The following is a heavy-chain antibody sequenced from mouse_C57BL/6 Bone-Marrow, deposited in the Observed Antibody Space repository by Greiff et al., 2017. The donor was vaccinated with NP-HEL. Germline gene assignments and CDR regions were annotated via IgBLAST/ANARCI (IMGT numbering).Heavy chain of an antibody. V-gene: IGHV1-72*01. CDR1: GYTFTSYW. J-gene: IGHJ1*03. CDR2: IYPNSGGT. D-gene: IGHD1-1*01. CDR3: ARNYGSSYGYCDV. Sequence: VQLKQPGAELVKPGASVKLSCKASGYTFTSYWMHWVTQRPGRGLEWVGRIYPNSGGTKYNEKFKSKATLTVDKRSSTAYMQLSSLTSEDSAVDYCARNYGSSYGYCDVWGTGTTVTVAS.